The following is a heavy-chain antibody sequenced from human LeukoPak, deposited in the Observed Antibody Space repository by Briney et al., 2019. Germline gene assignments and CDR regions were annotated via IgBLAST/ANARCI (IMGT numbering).Heavy chain of an antibody. CDR3: ARDDYGGNSWTDLWFDP. CDR1: GFTFSSYA. J-gene: IGHJ5*02. Sequence: PGGSLRLSCAASGFTFSSYAMSWVRQAPGKGLEWVSAISGSGGSTYYADSVKGRFTISRDNAKNSLYLQMNSLRAEDTAVYYCARDDYGGNSWTDLWFDPWGQGTLVTVSS. D-gene: IGHD4-23*01. V-gene: IGHV3-23*01. CDR2: ISGSGGST.